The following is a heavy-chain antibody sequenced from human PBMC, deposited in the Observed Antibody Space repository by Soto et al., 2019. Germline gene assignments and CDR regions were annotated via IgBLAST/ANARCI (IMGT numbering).Heavy chain of an antibody. D-gene: IGHD6-19*01. CDR3: ARASVGQWLAVDY. J-gene: IGHJ4*02. CDR2: ISGSSSTI. Sequence: EVQLVESGGGLVQPGGSLRLACAASGFTFSSYSVNWVRQAPGKGLEWVSYISGSSSTIYYADSVKGRFTISRDNAKNSLYLQMNSLRDEDTAVYYCARASVGQWLAVDYWGQGTLVTVSS. V-gene: IGHV3-48*02. CDR1: GFTFSSYS.